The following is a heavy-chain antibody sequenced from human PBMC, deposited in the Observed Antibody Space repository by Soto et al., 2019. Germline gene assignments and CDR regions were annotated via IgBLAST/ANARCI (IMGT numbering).Heavy chain of an antibody. CDR1: GFTFSSHG. CDR3: ARDTASRRGWLYDFEY. CDR2: ISYDGTDK. D-gene: IGHD6-19*01. V-gene: IGHV3-30*19. J-gene: IGHJ4*02. Sequence: QVQLVESGGGGAQPGRSLRLSCAASGFTFSSHGMHWVRQAPGKGLEWVAAISYDGTDKHLADSVKGRFSISRDNSKDTLYLQMNNLRAEDSAVYYCARDTASRRGWLYDFEYWGPGNLVTISS.